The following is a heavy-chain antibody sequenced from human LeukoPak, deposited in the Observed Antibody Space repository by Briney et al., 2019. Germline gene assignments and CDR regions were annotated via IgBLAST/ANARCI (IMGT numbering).Heavy chain of an antibody. CDR1: GGTFSSYA. D-gene: IGHD3-10*01. Sequence: SVKVSCKASGGTFSSYAISWVRQAPGQGLEWMGGIIPIFGTANYAQKFQGRVTITADESTSTAYMELSSLRSEDTAVYYCARDHWHGSGSYVDYYYGMDVWGQGTTVTVSS. CDR2: IIPIFGTA. J-gene: IGHJ6*02. CDR3: ARDHWHGSGSYVDYYYGMDV. V-gene: IGHV1-69*13.